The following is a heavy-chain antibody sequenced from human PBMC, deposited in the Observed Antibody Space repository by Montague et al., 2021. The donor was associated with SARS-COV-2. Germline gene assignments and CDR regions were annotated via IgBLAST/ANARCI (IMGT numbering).Heavy chain of an antibody. CDR2: INHGGST. CDR3: ARLRDGVVPSPILGVGPYYSSYYVDV. V-gene: IGHV4-34*01. J-gene: IGHJ6*03. CDR1: GTSFSGYY. Sequence: SETLSLTCAVHGTSFSGYYWNWIRQPPGTGLEWIGEINHGGSTNTSPSPKSRLTISADTSKTPFSLTLTSVAAADTAVYYCARLRDGVVPSPILGVGPYYSSYYVDVWGKGTMVTVSS. D-gene: IGHD3-10*01.